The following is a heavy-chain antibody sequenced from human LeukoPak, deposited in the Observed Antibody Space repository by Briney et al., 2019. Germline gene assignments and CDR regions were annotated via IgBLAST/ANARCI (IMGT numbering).Heavy chain of an antibody. V-gene: IGHV4-4*07. J-gene: IGHJ4*02. Sequence: SETLSRTCTVSGGSISSYCWSWLRQPAGKGLEWIGRIYTSGSTNYNPSLKSLVTMSVDTSKNQFSLKLSSVTAADTAVYYCARDHYGDYYFDYWGQGTLVTVSS. D-gene: IGHD4-17*01. CDR1: GGSISSYC. CDR3: ARDHYGDYYFDY. CDR2: IYTSGST.